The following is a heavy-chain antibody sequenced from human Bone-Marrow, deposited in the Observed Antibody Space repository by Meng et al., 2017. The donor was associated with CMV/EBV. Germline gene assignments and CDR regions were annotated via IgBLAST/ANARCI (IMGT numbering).Heavy chain of an antibody. D-gene: IGHD3-10*01. Sequence: SVKVSCKASGGTISSYAISWVRQAPGQGLEWMGGIIPIFGTANYAQKFQGRVTIITDESTSTAYMELSSLRSEDTAVYYCARAGRGTPYYYYGMDVWGQGTMVTVSS. CDR1: GGTISSYA. CDR2: IIPIFGTA. CDR3: ARAGRGTPYYYYGMDV. J-gene: IGHJ6*02. V-gene: IGHV1-69*05.